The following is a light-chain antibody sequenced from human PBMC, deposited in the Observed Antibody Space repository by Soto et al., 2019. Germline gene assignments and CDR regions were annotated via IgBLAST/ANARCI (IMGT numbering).Light chain of an antibody. Sequence: QSALTQPASVSGSPGQSITISCTGTSSDVGAYNYVSWYQQHPGKAPKLIIFEVSDRPSGVSNRFSGSKSGSTASLTISGLQAEDEADYFCSSSTSSSTLVFGGGTKLTVL. CDR1: SSDVGAYNY. CDR3: SSSTSSSTLV. V-gene: IGLV2-14*01. CDR2: EVS. J-gene: IGLJ3*02.